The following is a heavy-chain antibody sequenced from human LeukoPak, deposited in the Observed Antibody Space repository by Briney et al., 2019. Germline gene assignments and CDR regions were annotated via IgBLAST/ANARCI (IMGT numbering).Heavy chain of an antibody. Sequence: GGSLRLSCAASGFTFSSYEMNWVRQAPGKGLEWVSYISSSGSTIYYADSVKGRFTISRDNAKNTLYLQMNSLRAEDTAVYYCTRGYSGSYYGWGQGTLVTVSS. CDR2: ISSSGSTI. V-gene: IGHV3-48*03. CDR1: GFTFSSYE. J-gene: IGHJ4*02. D-gene: IGHD1-26*01. CDR3: TRGYSGSYYG.